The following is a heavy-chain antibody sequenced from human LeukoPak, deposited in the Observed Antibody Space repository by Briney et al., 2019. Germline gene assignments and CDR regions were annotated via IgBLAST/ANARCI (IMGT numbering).Heavy chain of an antibody. CDR3: ASYYYDSSGPDPPNAFDI. CDR2: IYYSGST. CDR1: GFTFSSYA. J-gene: IGHJ3*02. D-gene: IGHD3-22*01. V-gene: IGHV4-30-4*08. Sequence: LRLSCAASGFTFSSYAMSWVRQPPGKGLEWIGYIYYSGSTYYNPSLKSRVTISVDTSKNQFSLKLSSVTAADTAVYYCASYYYDSSGPDPPNAFDIWGQGTMVTVSS.